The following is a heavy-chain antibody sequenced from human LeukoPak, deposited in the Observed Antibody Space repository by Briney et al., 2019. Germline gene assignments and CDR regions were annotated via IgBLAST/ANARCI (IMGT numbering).Heavy chain of an antibody. CDR1: GGSISSYY. CDR2: ISYSGST. J-gene: IGHJ4*02. CDR3: ARDRGNSGAAYFDY. Sequence: PSETLSLTCTVSGGSISSYYWSWIRQPPGKGLEWIGYISYSGSTNYNPSLKSRVTISVDTSKNQFSLKLRSVTAADTAVYYCARDRGNSGAAYFDYWGQGTLVIVSS. D-gene: IGHD4-23*01. V-gene: IGHV4-59*01.